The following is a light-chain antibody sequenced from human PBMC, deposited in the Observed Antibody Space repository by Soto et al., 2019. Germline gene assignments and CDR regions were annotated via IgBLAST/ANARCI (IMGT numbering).Light chain of an antibody. CDR2: DGT. V-gene: IGKV1-5*01. J-gene: IGKJ1*01. CDR1: QSIGSW. CDR3: QQYESHSET. Sequence: DIQMTQSPSTLSASVGDRATITCWASQSIGSWLAWHQQKPGKAPKLLIYDGTYLESGVPSRFSGSGSGTEFTLTISSLQPYDSATYYCQQYESHSETFGQGTKVDIK.